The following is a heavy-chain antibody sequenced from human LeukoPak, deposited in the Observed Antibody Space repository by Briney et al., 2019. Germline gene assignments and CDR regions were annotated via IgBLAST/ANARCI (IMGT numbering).Heavy chain of an antibody. D-gene: IGHD3-3*01. CDR3: ARVKDEGLPSSEP. CDR1: GYTFTSYG. Sequence: GASVKVSCKASGYTFTSYGISWVRQAPGQGLEWMGWISADNGNTNYAQKLQGRVTMTTDTSTSTAYKELRSLRSDDTAVYYCARVKDEGLPSSEPWGQGTLVTVSS. J-gene: IGHJ4*02. CDR2: ISADNGNT. V-gene: IGHV1-18*01.